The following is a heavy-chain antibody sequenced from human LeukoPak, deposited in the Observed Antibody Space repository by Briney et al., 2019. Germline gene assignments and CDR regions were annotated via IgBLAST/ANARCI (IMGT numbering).Heavy chain of an antibody. CDR1: GGTFSSYA. CDR2: IIPIFGTA. J-gene: IGHJ5*02. V-gene: IGHV1-69*13. CDR3: ARSYDSSGTHPPYNWFDP. Sequence: SVKVSCKASGGTFSSYAISWVRQAPGQGLEWMGGIIPIFGTANYAQKFQGRVTITADESTSTAYMELSSLRSEDTAVYYCARSYDSSGTHPPYNWFDPWGQETLVTVSS. D-gene: IGHD3-22*01.